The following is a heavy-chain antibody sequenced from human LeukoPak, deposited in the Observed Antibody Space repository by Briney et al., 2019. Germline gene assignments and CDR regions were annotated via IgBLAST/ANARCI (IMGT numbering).Heavy chain of an antibody. CDR2: FDPEDGEA. J-gene: IGHJ4*02. CDR1: GYTLTELS. Sequence: ASVKVSCKVSGYTLTELSMHWVRRAPGKGLEWMGGFDPEDGEAFYAQKFQGRVTMTEDTSTDTAYMELSSLRSEDTAVYYYATHPLGYFDPWGQGTQVTVSS. V-gene: IGHV1-24*01. CDR3: ATHPLGYFDP.